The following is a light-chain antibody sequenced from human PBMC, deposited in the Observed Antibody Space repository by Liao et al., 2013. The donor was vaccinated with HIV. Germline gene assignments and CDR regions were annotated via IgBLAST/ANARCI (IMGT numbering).Light chain of an antibody. CDR1: KLGAKY. CDR2: QDS. CDR3: QVWDSSSDHYV. Sequence: SYELTQPPSVSVSPGQTASITCSGDKLGAKYACWYQQKPGQSPVLVIYQDSKRPSGIPERFSGSNSGNTATLTISGTQAMDEADYYCQVWDSSSDHYVFGT. V-gene: IGLV3-1*01. J-gene: IGLJ1*01.